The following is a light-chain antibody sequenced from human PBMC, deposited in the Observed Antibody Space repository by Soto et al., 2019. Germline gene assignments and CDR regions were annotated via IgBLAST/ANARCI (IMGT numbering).Light chain of an antibody. V-gene: IGKV1-39*01. J-gene: IGKJ1*01. CDR3: QQSYTAPSIT. CDR1: QSISSS. CDR2: GVS. Sequence: DIQMTQSPSSLSASVGDKVTITCRVSQSISSSLNWYQQKSGKAPNLLIYGVSRLQGGVPSRFSGSGSGTDFTLSISSLQPEDFATYYCQQSYTAPSITFGQGTKVDIK.